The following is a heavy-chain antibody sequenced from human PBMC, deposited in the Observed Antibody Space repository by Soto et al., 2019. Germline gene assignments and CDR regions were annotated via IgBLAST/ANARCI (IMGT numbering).Heavy chain of an antibody. CDR1: GGSFSDYY. V-gene: IGHV4-34*01. D-gene: IGHD3-10*02. J-gene: IGHJ2*01. Sequence: QVRLQQWGAGLLKPSETLPLTCAVYGGSFSDYYWSWVRQTPGKGLEWIGEINHSGSTNYNPSLKSRGTISVDTSKNQFSLKLNSVTAADTAVYYCARYVPSRYFDLWGRGTPVTVSS. CDR3: ARYVPSRYFDL. CDR2: INHSGST.